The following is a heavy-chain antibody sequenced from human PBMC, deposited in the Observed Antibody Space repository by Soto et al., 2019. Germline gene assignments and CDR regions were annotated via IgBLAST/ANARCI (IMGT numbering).Heavy chain of an antibody. Sequence: PGGSLRLSCAASGFTFSSYGMHWVRQAPGKGLEWVAVISYDGSNKYYADSVKGRFTISRDNSKNTLYLQMNSLRAEDTAVYYCAKEGPTVTLYYYYYGMDVWGQGTTVTVSS. CDR2: ISYDGSNK. D-gene: IGHD4-17*01. J-gene: IGHJ6*02. CDR3: AKEGPTVTLYYYYYGMDV. CDR1: GFTFSSYG. V-gene: IGHV3-30*18.